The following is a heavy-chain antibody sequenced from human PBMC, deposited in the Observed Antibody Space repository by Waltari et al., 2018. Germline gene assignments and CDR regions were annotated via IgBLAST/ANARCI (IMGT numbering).Heavy chain of an antibody. CDR3: ARDRYCSGGSCYGAGGAFDI. Sequence: QVQLQESGPGLVKPSETLSLTCTVSGGSISSYYWSWIRQPPGKGLEWIGYIYSSGTTNNNPSLKSRVTISVDTSKNQFSLKLSSATAADTAVYYCARDRYCSGGSCYGAGGAFDIWGQGTMVTVSS. D-gene: IGHD2-15*01. CDR2: IYSSGTT. CDR1: GGSISSYY. J-gene: IGHJ3*02. V-gene: IGHV4-59*01.